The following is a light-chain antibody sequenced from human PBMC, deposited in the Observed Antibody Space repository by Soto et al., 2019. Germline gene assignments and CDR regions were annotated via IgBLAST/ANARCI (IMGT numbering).Light chain of an antibody. J-gene: IGKJ5*01. CDR2: GAS. CDR1: QSVSTSQ. CDR3: QQYGTSPRIT. V-gene: IGKV3-20*01. Sequence: EIVLTQSLATLSLSPVVNTTLSCRASQSVSTSQLDWSQHKPSQAPRPLIYGASSRATGIPDRFSGSGSGTDFTLTLSRLEPEDFAVYDCQQYGTSPRITFGQGTILEIK.